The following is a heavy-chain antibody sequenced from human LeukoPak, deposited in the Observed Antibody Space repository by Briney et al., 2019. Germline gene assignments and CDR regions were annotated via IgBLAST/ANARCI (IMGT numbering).Heavy chain of an antibody. D-gene: IGHD2-2*01. J-gene: IGHJ5*02. CDR2: FDPEDGET. CDR3: ATGYCSSTSCYSWFDP. CDR1: GYTLTELS. Sequence: APVKVSCKVSGYTLTELSMHWVRQAPGKGLEWMGGFDPEDGETIYAQKFQGRVTMTEDTSTDTAYMELSSLRSEDTAVYYCATGYCSSTSCYSWFDPWGQGTLVTVSS. V-gene: IGHV1-24*01.